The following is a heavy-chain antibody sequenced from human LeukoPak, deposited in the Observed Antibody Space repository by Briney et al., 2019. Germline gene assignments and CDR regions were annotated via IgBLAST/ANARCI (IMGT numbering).Heavy chain of an antibody. CDR3: ASRYRGGARVFHS. CDR1: GGTFSSYA. Sequence: ASVKVSCKASGGTFSSYAISWVRQAPGQGLEWMGGIIPIFGTANYAQKFQGRVTITADESTSTAYMELSSLRSEDTAVYYCASRYRGGARVFHSWGKETLVTVST. CDR2: IIPIFGTA. D-gene: IGHD3-16*02. J-gene: IGHJ4*02. V-gene: IGHV1-69*13.